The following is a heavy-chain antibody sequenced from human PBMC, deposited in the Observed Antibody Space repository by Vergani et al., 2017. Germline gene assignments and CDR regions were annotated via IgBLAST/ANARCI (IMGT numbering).Heavy chain of an antibody. V-gene: IGHV3-7*01. CDR2: IKQDGSEK. Sequence: EVQLLESGGGLVQPGGPLRLSCAASGFTFCIYWMSWVRQAPGKGMEWVANIKQDGSEKYYVDSVKGRFTISRDNPKNSLYLQMNSLRAEDTAVYYCARTNSGFDYWGQGTLITVSS. D-gene: IGHD2-8*01. CDR1: GFTFCIYW. J-gene: IGHJ4*02. CDR3: ARTNSGFDY.